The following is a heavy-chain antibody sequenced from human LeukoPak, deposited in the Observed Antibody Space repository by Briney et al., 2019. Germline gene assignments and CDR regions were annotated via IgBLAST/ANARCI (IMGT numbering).Heavy chain of an antibody. CDR1: GFAFSSYT. Sequence: GGSLRLSCSASGFAFSSYTMNWVRQAPGKGLEWVALISSSSSYIYHADSVRGRFTISRDNAKNSLYLQMNNLRAEDTALYYCARGGGYSNAYNWFGPWGQGTLVTVSS. D-gene: IGHD5-18*01. CDR3: ARGGGYSNAYNWFGP. CDR2: ISSSSSYI. J-gene: IGHJ5*02. V-gene: IGHV3-21*01.